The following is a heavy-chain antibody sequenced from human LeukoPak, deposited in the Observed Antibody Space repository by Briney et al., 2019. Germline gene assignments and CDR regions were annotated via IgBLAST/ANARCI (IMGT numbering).Heavy chain of an antibody. D-gene: IGHD6-13*01. CDR1: GYTLTSHG. V-gene: IGHV1-18*01. Sequence: GASVEVSCKASGYTLTSHGISWVRQAPGQGLEWMGWISTYSGNTNYAQKFQVRVTMTTDTSTSTAYMDLRSLKSDDTAVYYCARDPGGSWGFDYWGQGALVIVSS. CDR2: ISTYSGNT. J-gene: IGHJ4*02. CDR3: ARDPGGSWGFDY.